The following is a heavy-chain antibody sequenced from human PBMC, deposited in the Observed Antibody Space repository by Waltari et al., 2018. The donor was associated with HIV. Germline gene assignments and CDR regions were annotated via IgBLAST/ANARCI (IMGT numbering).Heavy chain of an antibody. V-gene: IGHV1-69*08. CDR2: IIPMSNTA. D-gene: IGHD3-10*01. J-gene: IGHJ4*02. CDR3: ASARETMGVDFES. Sequence: QLVQSGAEVRKPGSSVRVSCKASGGEFNSYSINWVRQVNGQGLEWLGRIIPMSNTANNEQKFQGRVTITADKSTSTAYMELGSLKSDDTGVYYCASARETMGVDFESWGQGSLVTVSS. CDR1: GGEFNSYS.